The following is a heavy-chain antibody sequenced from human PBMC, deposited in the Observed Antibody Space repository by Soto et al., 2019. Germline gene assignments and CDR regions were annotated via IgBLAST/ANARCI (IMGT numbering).Heavy chain of an antibody. J-gene: IGHJ6*02. D-gene: IGHD6-25*01. CDR1: GGSFSGYY. CDR2: INHSGST. V-gene: IGHV4-34*01. CDR3: ALRGRLYYYYGMDV. Sequence: KASETLSLTCAVYGGSFSGYYWSWIRQPPGKGLEWIGEINHSGSTNYNPSLKSRVTISVDTSKNQFSLKLSSVTAADTAVYYCALRGRLYYYYGMDVWGQGTTVTVSS.